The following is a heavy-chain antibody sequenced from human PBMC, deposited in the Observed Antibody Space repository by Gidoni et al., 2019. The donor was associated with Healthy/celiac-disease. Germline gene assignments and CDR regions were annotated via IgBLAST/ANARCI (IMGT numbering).Heavy chain of an antibody. Sequence: QVQLQESGPGLVKPSETLSLTCTVPGGSIRSYYWSWIRQPAGKGLEWIGRIYTSGSTNYNPSLKSRVTMSVDTSKNQFSLKLSSVTAADTAVYYCARDAKVVGATKELDYWGQGTLVTVSS. CDR1: GGSIRSYY. CDR3: ARDAKVVGATKELDY. CDR2: IYTSGST. V-gene: IGHV4-4*07. D-gene: IGHD1-26*01. J-gene: IGHJ4*02.